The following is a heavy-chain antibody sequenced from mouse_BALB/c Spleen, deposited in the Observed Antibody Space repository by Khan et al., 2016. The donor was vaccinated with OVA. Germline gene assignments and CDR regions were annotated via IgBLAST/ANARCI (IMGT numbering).Heavy chain of an antibody. Sequence: QVQLKESGPGLVAPSQSLSITCTVSGFLLTSYGVHWVRQPPGKGLEWLVVIWSDGSTNYNSVLKSRLSISKDNSKSQVFLKMNSLQTDDTAIYYCARWFDGYSSLYAMDYWGQGTSVTVSS. CDR1: GFLLTSYG. V-gene: IGHV2-6*02. J-gene: IGHJ4*01. D-gene: IGHD2-3*01. CDR2: IWSDGST. CDR3: ARWFDGYSSLYAMDY.